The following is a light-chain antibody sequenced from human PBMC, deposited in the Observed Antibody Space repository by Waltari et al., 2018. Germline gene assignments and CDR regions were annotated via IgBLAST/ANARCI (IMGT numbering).Light chain of an antibody. V-gene: IGLV1-47*01. J-gene: IGLJ2*01. CDR3: AAWDDSLSGRV. Sequence: QSVLTQPPSMSGTPGQRVTISCSGSNFNIESNYVYWYQQFPGMAPQLLIYRNTERPSGVPDRFSASKAGASASLAISGLRSEDEADYHCAAWDDSLSGRVFGGGTKLTV. CDR2: RNT. CDR1: NFNIESNY.